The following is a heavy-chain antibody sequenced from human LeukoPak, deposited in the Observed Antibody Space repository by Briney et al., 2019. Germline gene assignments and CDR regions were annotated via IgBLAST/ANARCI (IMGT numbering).Heavy chain of an antibody. CDR1: GYSFTNYW. J-gene: IGHJ6*02. CDR3: ARLGSATVVTQGRLYYYYGMDV. CDR2: IYPGDSDT. D-gene: IGHD4-23*01. Sequence: GESLKISCKGSGYSFTNYWIGWVRQMPGKGLEWMGIIYPGDSDTRYSPSFQGQVTISADKSISTAYLQWSSLKASDTAMYYCARLGSATVVTQGRLYYYYGMDVWGQGTTVTVSS. V-gene: IGHV5-51*01.